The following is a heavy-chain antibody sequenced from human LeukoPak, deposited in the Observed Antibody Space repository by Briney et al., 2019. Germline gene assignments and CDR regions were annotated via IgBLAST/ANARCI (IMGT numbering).Heavy chain of an antibody. CDR2: ISATGGST. CDR3: AKRDGGTFDY. D-gene: IGHD1-1*01. V-gene: IGHV3-23*01. CDR1: GFTFSSYG. Sequence: GGTLRLSCAASGFTFSSYGMSWVRQAPGKGLEWVSAISATGGSTYYADSVKGRFTISRDNSKNTLYLQMNSLRAEDTAVYYCAKRDGGTFDYWGQGTLVTVSS. J-gene: IGHJ4*02.